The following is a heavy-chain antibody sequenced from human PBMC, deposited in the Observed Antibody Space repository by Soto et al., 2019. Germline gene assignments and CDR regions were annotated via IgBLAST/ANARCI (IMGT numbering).Heavy chain of an antibody. Sequence: ESGGGLVKPGGSLRLSCAASGFTFSSYSMNWVRQAPGKGLEWVSSISSSSSYIYYADSVKGRFTISRDNAKNSLYLQMNSLRAEDTAVYYCARDFGYCSGGSCYSNDYFDYWGQGTLVTVSS. CDR3: ARDFGYCSGGSCYSNDYFDY. D-gene: IGHD2-15*01. CDR1: GFTFSSYS. V-gene: IGHV3-21*01. CDR2: ISSSSSYI. J-gene: IGHJ4*02.